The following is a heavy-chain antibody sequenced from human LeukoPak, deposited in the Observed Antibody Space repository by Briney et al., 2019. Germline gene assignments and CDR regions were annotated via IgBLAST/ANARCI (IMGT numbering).Heavy chain of an antibody. Sequence: ASVKVSCKASGYTFIRYGITWVRQAPGQGLEWMGWISAYNGNIDYAQTLQGRVSMTTDTSTSTAYMELTSLRSDDTAVYYCARDHAESSNWPSDYWGQGTLVTVSS. CDR1: GYTFIRYG. J-gene: IGHJ4*02. D-gene: IGHD6-13*01. V-gene: IGHV1-18*01. CDR3: ARDHAESSNWPSDY. CDR2: ISAYNGNI.